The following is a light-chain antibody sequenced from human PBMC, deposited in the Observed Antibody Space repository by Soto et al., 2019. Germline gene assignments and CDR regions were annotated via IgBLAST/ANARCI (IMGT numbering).Light chain of an antibody. CDR2: MAS. Sequence: DIQMTQSPSTLSASVGDRVTITCRASQSVNTWLAWFQQKPGKAPKVLIYMASNLEIGVPSRFSGSGSGTEFTLTISSLQPDDFATYYCQHYYGYSWTFGQGPRWIS. V-gene: IGKV1-5*03. J-gene: IGKJ1*01. CDR3: QHYYGYSWT. CDR1: QSVNTW.